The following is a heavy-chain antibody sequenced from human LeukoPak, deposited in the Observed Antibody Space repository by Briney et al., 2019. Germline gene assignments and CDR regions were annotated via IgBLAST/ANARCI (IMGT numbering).Heavy chain of an antibody. D-gene: IGHD3-10*01. CDR2: ISYDGSNK. CDR3: ARGSRRGGAFDI. Sequence: SGGSLRFSCAASRFTFSSYGMHWVRQAPGKGLEWVAVISYDGSNKYYADPVKGRFTISRDNSKNTLYLQMNSLRAEDTAVYYCARGSRRGGAFDIWGQGTMVTVSS. J-gene: IGHJ3*02. V-gene: IGHV3-30*03. CDR1: RFTFSSYG.